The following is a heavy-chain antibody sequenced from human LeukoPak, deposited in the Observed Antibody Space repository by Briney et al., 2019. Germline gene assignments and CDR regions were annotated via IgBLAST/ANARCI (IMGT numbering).Heavy chain of an antibody. J-gene: IGHJ4*02. CDR2: IYYSGST. CDR3: ARTYYGSGKENFDY. D-gene: IGHD3-10*01. CDR1: GGSSSGYY. V-gene: IGHV4-59*01. Sequence: SETLSLTCAVYGGSSSGYYWSWIRQPPGKGLEWIGYIYYSGSTNYNPSLKSRVTISVDTSKNQFSLKLSSVTAADTAVYYCARTYYGSGKENFDYWGQGTLVTVSS.